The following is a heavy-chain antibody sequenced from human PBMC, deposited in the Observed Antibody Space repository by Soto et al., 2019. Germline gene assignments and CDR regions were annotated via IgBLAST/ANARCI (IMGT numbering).Heavy chain of an antibody. J-gene: IGHJ6*02. V-gene: IGHV4-39*01. CDR3: ARHVQGYGMDV. CDR1: GGSISSSSYY. CDR2: SYYSGST. Sequence: QLQLQQSGPGLVTPSETLSLTCTVSGGSISSSSYYWGWIRQPPGKGREWIGSSYYSGSTYYNPSLKSRVTISVDTSKNQFSLKLSSVTAADTAVYYCARHVQGYGMDVWGQGTTVTVSS.